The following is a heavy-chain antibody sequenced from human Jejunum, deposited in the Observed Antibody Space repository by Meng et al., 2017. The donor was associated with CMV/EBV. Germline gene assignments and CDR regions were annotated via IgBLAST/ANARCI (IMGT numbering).Heavy chain of an antibody. CDR2: IHYTGST. J-gene: IGHJ4*02. CDR1: LGSISSGRYY. D-gene: IGHD6-19*01. Sequence: SLGSISSGRYYGGWLRQPPGKGLEWIGSIHYTGSTNYNPSLKTRVSISEDTSKNEFSLTLTSVTAADTAVYYCARTQWHVGYFDNWGQGTLVTVSS. V-gene: IGHV4-39*07. CDR3: ARTQWHVGYFDN.